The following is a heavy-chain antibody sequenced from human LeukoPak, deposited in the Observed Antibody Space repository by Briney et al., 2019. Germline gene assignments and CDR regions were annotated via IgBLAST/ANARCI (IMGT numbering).Heavy chain of an antibody. CDR3: ADSGYDYGGGYYYYGMDV. D-gene: IGHD5-12*01. Sequence: GGSLSLSCAPSGFTFSDYWMSWVRQAPGKGLEWVANINKDGSEKFYVDSVKGRFTISRDNAKNSLYLQMNSLRAEDTAVYYCADSGYDYGGGYYYYGMDVWGQGTTVTVSS. CDR1: GFTFSDYW. J-gene: IGHJ6*02. V-gene: IGHV3-7*01. CDR2: INKDGSEK.